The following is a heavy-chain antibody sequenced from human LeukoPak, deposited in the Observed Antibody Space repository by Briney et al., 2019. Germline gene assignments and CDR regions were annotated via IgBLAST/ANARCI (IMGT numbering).Heavy chain of an antibody. D-gene: IGHD1-7*01. V-gene: IGHV4-59*13. Sequence: SETLSLTCTVSGGSISSYYWSWIREPPGKGLEWIGYIYYSGSTNYNPSLKSRVTISVDTSKNQFSLKLRSVTAADTAVYYCARVVGNYDPYWFAPWGQGTLVTVSS. CDR2: IYYSGST. CDR3: ARVVGNYDPYWFAP. CDR1: GGSISSYY. J-gene: IGHJ5*02.